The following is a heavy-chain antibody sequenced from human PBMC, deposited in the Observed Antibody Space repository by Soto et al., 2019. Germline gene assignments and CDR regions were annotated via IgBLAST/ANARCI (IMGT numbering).Heavy chain of an antibody. D-gene: IGHD3-10*01. CDR1: GDSISSSNW. Sequence: QVQLQESGPGLVKPSGTLSLTCAVSGDSISSSNWWTWVRQPPGKGLEWIGEIYQGGSTNYNPYLTSRVTISMDKSKNQFSLKLTFVTAADTAVYYCARFPLVYRNIWPGAWGQGALVTVTS. V-gene: IGHV4-4*02. CDR3: ARFPLVYRNIWPGA. J-gene: IGHJ5*02. CDR2: IYQGGST.